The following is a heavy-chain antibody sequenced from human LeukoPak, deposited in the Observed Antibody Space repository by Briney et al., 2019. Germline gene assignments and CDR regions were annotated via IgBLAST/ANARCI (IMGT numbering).Heavy chain of an antibody. D-gene: IGHD1-1*01. CDR2: ISYDGSNK. CDR3: TRGRRRDPTGSSYYYGMDV. V-gene: IGHV3-30*03. CDR1: GFTFSSYG. Sequence: GGSLRLSCAASGFTFSSYGMHWVRQAPGKGLEWVAVISYDGSNKYYADSVKGRFTISRDNAKNSLHLQMNSLRAEDTAVYYCTRGRRRDPTGSSYYYGMDVWGQGTTVAVSS. J-gene: IGHJ6*02.